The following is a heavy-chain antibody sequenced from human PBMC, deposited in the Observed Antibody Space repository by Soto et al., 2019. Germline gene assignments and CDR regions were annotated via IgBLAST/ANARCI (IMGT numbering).Heavy chain of an antibody. J-gene: IGHJ6*02. CDR1: GGSISSYD. Sequence: PSETLSLTCTVSGGSISSYDWSWIRQPPGKGLEWIGYIYYSGSTNYNPSLKSRVTISVDTSKNQFSLKLSSVTAADTAVYYCAREYSSSWIYGMDVWGQGTTVT. CDR3: AREYSSSWIYGMDV. CDR2: IYYSGST. D-gene: IGHD6-13*01. V-gene: IGHV4-59*01.